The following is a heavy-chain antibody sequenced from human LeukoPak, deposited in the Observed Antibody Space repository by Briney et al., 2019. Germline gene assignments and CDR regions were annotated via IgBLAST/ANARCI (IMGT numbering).Heavy chain of an antibody. CDR3: ARFSQLAYSTDP. D-gene: IGHD6-13*01. Sequence: ASVKVSCKASGYTFTSYDINWVRQATGQGLEWMGWMNPNSGNTGYAQKFQGRVTMTRNTSISTAYMELSSLRSEDTAVYYRARFSQLAYSTDPWGQGTLVTVSS. J-gene: IGHJ5*02. CDR1: GYTFTSYD. CDR2: MNPNSGNT. V-gene: IGHV1-8*01.